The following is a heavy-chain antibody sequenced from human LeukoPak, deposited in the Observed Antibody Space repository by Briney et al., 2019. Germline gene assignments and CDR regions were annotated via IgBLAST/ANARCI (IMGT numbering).Heavy chain of an antibody. CDR2: INPSGSST. J-gene: IGHJ5*02. CDR3: ARDNSVGDIAWWFDP. D-gene: IGHD3-16*02. Sequence: ASVKVSCKASGYSFTSRYMHWVRQAPGQGLEWMGLINPSGSSTLYAQKFQGRVTMTRDMSTTTDYMELSSLRSEDTAVYYCARDNSVGDIAWWFDPWGQGTLVTVSS. CDR1: GYSFTSRY. V-gene: IGHV1-46*01.